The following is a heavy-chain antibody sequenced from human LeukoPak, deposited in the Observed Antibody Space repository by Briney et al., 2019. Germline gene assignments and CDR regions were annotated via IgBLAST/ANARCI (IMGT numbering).Heavy chain of an antibody. CDR1: GFIFSSYA. V-gene: IGHV3-30-3*01. CDR2: ISYDGSNK. CDR3: ATDPDSSGYYYPIFDY. Sequence: GGSLRLSCAASGFIFSSYAMHWVRQAPGKGLVWVAIISYDGSNKYYADSVKGRFTISRDNSKNTLYLQINSLRAEDTAVYYCATDPDSSGYYYPIFDYWGQGTLVTVSS. J-gene: IGHJ4*02. D-gene: IGHD3-22*01.